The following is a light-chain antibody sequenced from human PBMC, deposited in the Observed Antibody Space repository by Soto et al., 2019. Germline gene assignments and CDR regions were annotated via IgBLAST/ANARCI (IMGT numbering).Light chain of an antibody. CDR1: QSINTF. V-gene: IGKV3-11*01. Sequence: EIVLTQSPATLSLSPGERATLSCRASQSINTFLAWYQQKGGQAPRLLIFDASNRATGIPAKFSGSGSGTDFTLTISSLEPEDFAVYYCQQRSYWPITFAQGTRWRL. CDR3: QQRSYWPIT. J-gene: IGKJ5*01. CDR2: DAS.